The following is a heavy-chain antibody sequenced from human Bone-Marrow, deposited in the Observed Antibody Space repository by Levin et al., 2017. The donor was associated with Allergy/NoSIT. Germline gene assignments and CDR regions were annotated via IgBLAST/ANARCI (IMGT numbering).Heavy chain of an antibody. Sequence: GGSLRLSCVLSGSTFSNVWMTWVRQAPGKGLEWVGRITSRAAGGTIDLAAPVRGRFTISRDDSKNTVFLQMNSLKSDDTGMYYCTRGHPEETFFDYWGPGTVVIVSP. CDR1: GSTFSNVW. V-gene: IGHV3-15*01. CDR3: TRGHPEETFFDY. J-gene: IGHJ4*02. CDR2: ITSRAAGGTI.